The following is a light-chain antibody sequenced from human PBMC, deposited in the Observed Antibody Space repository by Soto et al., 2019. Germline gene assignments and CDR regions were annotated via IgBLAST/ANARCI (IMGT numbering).Light chain of an antibody. CDR1: SSDVGGYNY. Sequence: QSALTQPASVSGSPGQSITISCTGTSSDVGGYNYVSWYQQHPGKAPKLMIYDVSNRPLGVSNRFSGSKSGNTASLTISGLQAEDEADYSCSSYTSSSTLVVFGGGTKLTVL. CDR3: SSYTSSSTLVV. J-gene: IGLJ2*01. V-gene: IGLV2-14*01. CDR2: DVS.